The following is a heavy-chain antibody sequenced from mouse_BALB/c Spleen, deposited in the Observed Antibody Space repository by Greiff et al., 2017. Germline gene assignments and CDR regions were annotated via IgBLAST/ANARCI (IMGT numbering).Heavy chain of an antibody. V-gene: IGHV1-31*01. Sequence: EVKLMESGPELVKPGASVKISCKASGYSFTGYYMHWVKQSHVKSLEWIGRINPYNGATSYNQNFKDKASLTVDKSSSTAYMELHSLTSEDSAVYYCARGGNSLYFDYWGQGTTLTVSS. CDR3: ARGGNSLYFDY. D-gene: IGHD2-1*01. CDR1: GYSFTGYY. J-gene: IGHJ2*01. CDR2: INPYNGAT.